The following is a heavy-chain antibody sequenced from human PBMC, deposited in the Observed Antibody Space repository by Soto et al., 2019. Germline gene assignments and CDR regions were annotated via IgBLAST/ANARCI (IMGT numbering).Heavy chain of an antibody. Sequence: GGSLRLSCAASGFTFSSYAMSWVRQAPGKGLEWVSAISGSGGSTYYADSVKGRFTTSRDNSKNTLYLQMNSLRAEDTAVYYCAKLRYYDFWSGSDAFDIWGQGTMVTVSS. D-gene: IGHD3-3*01. J-gene: IGHJ3*02. CDR2: ISGSGGST. CDR1: GFTFSSYA. CDR3: AKLRYYDFWSGSDAFDI. V-gene: IGHV3-23*01.